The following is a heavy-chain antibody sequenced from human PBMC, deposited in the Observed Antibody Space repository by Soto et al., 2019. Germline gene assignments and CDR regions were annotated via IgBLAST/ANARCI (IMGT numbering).Heavy chain of an antibody. D-gene: IGHD6-19*01. CDR2: ISYDGSNK. CDR1: GFTFSSYG. CDR3: AIYSSGWYPLDY. Sequence: QVQLVESGGGVVQPGRSLRLSCAASGFTFSSYGMHWVRQAPGKGLEWVAVISYDGSNKYYADSVKGRFTISRDNSKNTLYLQMNRLRAEYTAVYYCAIYSSGWYPLDYWGQGTLVTVSS. V-gene: IGHV3-30*03. J-gene: IGHJ4*02.